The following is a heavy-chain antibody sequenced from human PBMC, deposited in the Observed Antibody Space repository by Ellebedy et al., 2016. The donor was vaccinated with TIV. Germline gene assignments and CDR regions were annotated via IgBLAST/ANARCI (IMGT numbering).Heavy chain of an antibody. D-gene: IGHD6-13*01. J-gene: IGHJ4*02. V-gene: IGHV3-7*01. CDR2: IYQDGSEQ. CDR3: ARPGASYSSSWYDFDC. Sequence: GESLKISCEASGFSFRSYWMSWVRQAPGKGLEWLANIYQDGSEQYYVDSVKGRFTISRDNAKNSVYLQMNSLRAEDTAVYYCARPGASYSSSWYDFDCWGQGTLVTVSS. CDR1: GFSFRSYW.